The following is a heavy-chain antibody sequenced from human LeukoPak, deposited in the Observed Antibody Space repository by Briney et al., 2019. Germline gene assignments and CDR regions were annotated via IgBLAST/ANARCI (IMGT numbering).Heavy chain of an antibody. CDR2: ISFDGTNT. D-gene: IGHD6-19*01. CDR3: ARDRYSSGWYGDFDC. CDR1: GFTFDDYA. V-gene: IGHV3-30-3*01. J-gene: IGHJ4*02. Sequence: GGSLRLSCAASGFTFDDYAMHWVRQAPGKGLEWLAFISFDGTNTYYADSVKGRFTISRDNSKNTLYLQVNSLRAEDTAVYYCARDRYSSGWYGDFDCWGQGTLVTVSS.